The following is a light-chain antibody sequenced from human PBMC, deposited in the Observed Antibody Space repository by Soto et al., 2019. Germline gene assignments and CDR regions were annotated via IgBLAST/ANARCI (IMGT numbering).Light chain of an antibody. CDR2: DAS. Sequence: EIVLTQSPATLSLSPGERATLACRASQSISSSLAWYQQKPGQAPRLLIYDASTRATGFPARFSGSGSGTDFTHTIGSLEPEDFAVYYCQQRSEWPRTFGQGTKVAIK. J-gene: IGKJ1*01. CDR1: QSISSS. CDR3: QQRSEWPRT. V-gene: IGKV3-11*01.